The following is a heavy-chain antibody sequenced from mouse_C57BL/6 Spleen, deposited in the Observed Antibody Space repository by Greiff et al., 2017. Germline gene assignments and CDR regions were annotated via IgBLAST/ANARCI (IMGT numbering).Heavy chain of an antibody. CDR2: IYPGDGDT. D-gene: IGHD2-1*01. V-gene: IGHV1-82*01. CDR1: GYAFSSSW. Sequence: VQLQESGPELVKPGASVKISCKASGYAFSSSWMNWVKQRPGKGLEWIGRIYPGDGDTNYNGKFKGKATLTADKSSSTAYMQLSSLTSEDSAVYFCARVTRNGDQGFAYWGQGTLVTVSA. J-gene: IGHJ3*01. CDR3: ARVTRNGDQGFAY.